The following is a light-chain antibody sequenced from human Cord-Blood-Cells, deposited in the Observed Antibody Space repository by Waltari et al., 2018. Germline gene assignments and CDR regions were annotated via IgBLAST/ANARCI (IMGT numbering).Light chain of an antibody. CDR1: SGHSRYA. J-gene: IGLJ2*01. V-gene: IGLV4-69*01. Sequence: QLVLTQSPSASASLGASVKLTCPLSSGHSRYAIAWHQQQPEKGTRHLMKLNRYGSQSKGDGNPDRFSASSSGAERYLTFTSLQSEDEADYYCQTWGTGIRVVFGGGTKLTVL. CDR3: QTWGTGIRVV. CDR2: LNRYGSQ.